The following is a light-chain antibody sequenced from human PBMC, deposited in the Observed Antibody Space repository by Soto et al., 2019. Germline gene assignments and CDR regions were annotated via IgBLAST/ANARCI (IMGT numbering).Light chain of an antibody. J-gene: IGLJ1*01. CDR3: QSYDISLSGFHV. Sequence: QSVLTQPPSVSGAPGQRVTISCTGSISNIGGGYDVHWYQQLPGTVPKVLIYGNSNRPSGVPDRFSGSKSGTSASLAITGLQAEDEADYHCQSYDISLSGFHVFGTGTKLTVL. CDR1: ISNIGGGYD. V-gene: IGLV1-40*01. CDR2: GNS.